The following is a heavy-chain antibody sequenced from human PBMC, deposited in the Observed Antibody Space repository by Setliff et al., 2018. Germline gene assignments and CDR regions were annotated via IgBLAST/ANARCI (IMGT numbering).Heavy chain of an antibody. Sequence: ASVKVSCKASAYTFTSYDINWVRQATGQGLEWMGWMNPNSGNTGYAQKFQGRVTMTRNTSISTAYMELSSLRSEDTAVYYCARGGIVVVTAILYGMDVWGQGTTVTVSS. CDR2: MNPNSGNT. CDR3: ARGGIVVVTAILYGMDV. CDR1: AYTFTSYD. V-gene: IGHV1-8*02. D-gene: IGHD2-21*02. J-gene: IGHJ6*02.